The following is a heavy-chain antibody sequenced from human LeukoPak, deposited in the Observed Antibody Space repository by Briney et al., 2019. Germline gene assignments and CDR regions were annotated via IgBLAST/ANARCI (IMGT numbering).Heavy chain of an antibody. CDR3: ARDWAIAARTIYYYYYGMDV. CDR2: VKQDGSEK. CDR1: GFTFSTYW. J-gene: IGHJ6*02. Sequence: GGSLRLSCADSGFTFSTYWMSWVRQAPGKGLEWVANVKQDGSEKYYVDSVKGRLTISRDNAKNSLYLQMNSLRAEDTAVYYCARDWAIAARTIYYYYYGMDVWGQGTTVTVSS. D-gene: IGHD6-6*01. V-gene: IGHV3-7*01.